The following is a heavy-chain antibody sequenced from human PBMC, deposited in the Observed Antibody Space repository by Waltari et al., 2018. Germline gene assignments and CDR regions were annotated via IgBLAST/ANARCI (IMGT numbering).Heavy chain of an antibody. D-gene: IGHD3-10*01. CDR3: ARAKSYSVFYYYGMDV. Sequence: QVQLVQSGAEVKKPGASVKVSCKASGYTFTGYYMHWVRQAPGQGLEWMGWSNPNSGGTNYAQKFQGRVTMTRETSISTAYMELSRLRSDDTAVYYCARAKSYSVFYYYGMDVWGQGTTVTVSS. CDR1: GYTFTGYY. V-gene: IGHV1-2*02. CDR2: SNPNSGGT. J-gene: IGHJ6*02.